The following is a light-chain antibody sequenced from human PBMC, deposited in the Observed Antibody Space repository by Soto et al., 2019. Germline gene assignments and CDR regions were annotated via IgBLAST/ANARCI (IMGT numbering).Light chain of an antibody. CDR2: DVS. CDR1: NSNIGSHNS. V-gene: IGLV2-14*01. Sequence: LNQPRSVYGSAGEAVSVSCNGTNSNIGSHNSVSWYQQYPGKAPKLMIHDVSNRPSGVSDRFSGSKSGNTASLTISDLQAEDEADYYCSSWTSSSSYVFGSGTK. J-gene: IGLJ1*01. CDR3: SSWTSSSSYV.